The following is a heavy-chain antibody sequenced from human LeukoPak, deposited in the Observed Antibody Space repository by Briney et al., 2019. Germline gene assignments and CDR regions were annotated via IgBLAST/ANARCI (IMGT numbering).Heavy chain of an antibody. J-gene: IGHJ2*01. CDR3: ATVAVARYWYFDL. Sequence: PSETLSLTCTVSGGSISSSYWSWIRQPPGEGLEWIGYILYSGSTNYNPSLKSRVTISVDTSKNQFSLKLSSVTAADTAVYYCATVAVARYWYFDLWGRGTLVTVSS. D-gene: IGHD6-19*01. V-gene: IGHV4-59*01. CDR2: ILYSGST. CDR1: GGSISSSY.